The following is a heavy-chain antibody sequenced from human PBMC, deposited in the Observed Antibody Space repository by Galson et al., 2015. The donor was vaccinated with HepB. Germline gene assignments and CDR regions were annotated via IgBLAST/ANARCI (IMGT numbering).Heavy chain of an antibody. V-gene: IGHV1-3*01. J-gene: IGHJ6*02. D-gene: IGHD3-3*01. CDR2: INAGNGNT. Sequence: SVKVSCKASGYTFTSYAMHWVRQAPGQRLEWMGWINAGNGNTKYSQKFQGRVTITRDTSASTAYMELSSLRSEDTAVYYCARTYDFWSGYYDVPYYYYGMDVWGQGTTVTVSS. CDR1: GYTFTSYA. CDR3: ARTYDFWSGYYDVPYYYYGMDV.